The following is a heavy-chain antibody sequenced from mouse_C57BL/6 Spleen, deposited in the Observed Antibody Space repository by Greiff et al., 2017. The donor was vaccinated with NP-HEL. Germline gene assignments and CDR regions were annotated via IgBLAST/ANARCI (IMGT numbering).Heavy chain of an antibody. CDR3: ARGELTGMCAY. Sequence: QVQLQQPGAELVKPGASVKLSCTASGYTFTSYWMPWVKQRPGQGLEWIGMIHPNSGSTNYNERFKSRATLTVDKSTSTADMQLSSLTSEDSAVYYCARGELTGMCAYWGQGTLVTVSA. J-gene: IGHJ3*01. V-gene: IGHV1-64*01. CDR1: GYTFTSYW. D-gene: IGHD4-1*01. CDR2: IHPNSGST.